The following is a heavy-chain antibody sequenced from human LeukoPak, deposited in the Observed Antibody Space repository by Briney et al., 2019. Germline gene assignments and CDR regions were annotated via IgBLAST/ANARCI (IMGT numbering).Heavy chain of an antibody. D-gene: IGHD3-22*01. CDR2: IKSKTDGGTT. Sequence: PGGSLRLSCAASGFTFSNAWMSWVRQAPGKGLEWVCRIKSKTDGGTTDYAAPVKGRFTISRDDSKNTLYLQMNSLKTEDTAVYYCTTCQYYYDSSGYCLDYWGQGTLVTVSS. V-gene: IGHV3-15*01. CDR3: TTCQYYYDSSGYCLDY. CDR1: GFTFSNAW. J-gene: IGHJ4*02.